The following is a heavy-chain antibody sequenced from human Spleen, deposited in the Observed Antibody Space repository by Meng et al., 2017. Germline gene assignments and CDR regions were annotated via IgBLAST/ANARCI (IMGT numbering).Heavy chain of an antibody. Sequence: QGKLGQSGAKVKKPGASVTVSCDASGYTLSRDGFSWVRQAPGQGLEWLGWINTYTGKTDYAQKFQGRVTLTTDTFTSTAYMELRSLRSDDTAVYYCVTRGNPYLNCWGQGTLVTVSS. J-gene: IGHJ4*02. CDR1: GYTLSRDG. CDR3: VTRGNPYLNC. V-gene: IGHV1-18*01. CDR2: INTYTGKT.